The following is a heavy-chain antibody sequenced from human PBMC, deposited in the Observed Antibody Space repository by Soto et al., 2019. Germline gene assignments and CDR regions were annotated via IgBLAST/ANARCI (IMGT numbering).Heavy chain of an antibody. D-gene: IGHD6-13*01. J-gene: IGHJ4*02. Sequence: GGSLRLSCAASGFSFSACSVSWVRQAPGRGLEWVSVIGGDAATTFYADSVKGRFTISRDNAKNSLYLQMNSLRAEDTAVYYCARDQAAHFDYWGQGTLVTVSS. V-gene: IGHV3-11*01. CDR3: ARDQAAHFDY. CDR2: IGGDAATT. CDR1: GFSFSACS.